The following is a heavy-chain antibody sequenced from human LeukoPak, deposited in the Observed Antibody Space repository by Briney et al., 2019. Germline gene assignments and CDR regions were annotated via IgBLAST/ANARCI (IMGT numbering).Heavy chain of an antibody. D-gene: IGHD3-22*01. Sequence: ASVKVSCKASGYTFTGYYMYWVRQAPGQGLEWMGCINPNSGGTNYAQKFQGRVTMTRDTSISTVYMDLRSLRSDDTAVYYCARYYYYDSSGYYAVDIWGQGTMVTVSS. CDR3: ARYYYYDSSGYYAVDI. V-gene: IGHV1-2*02. CDR2: INPNSGGT. J-gene: IGHJ3*02. CDR1: GYTFTGYY.